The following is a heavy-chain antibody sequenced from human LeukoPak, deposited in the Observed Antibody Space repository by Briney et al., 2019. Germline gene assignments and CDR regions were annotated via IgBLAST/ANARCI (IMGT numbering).Heavy chain of an antibody. V-gene: IGHV3-66*01. Sequence: PGGSLRLSCAASGFTVSINYVTWVRQAPGTGLEWVSVIYGGGGTYYADSVKGRFTISRDNSKNTLYLQMNSLRAEDTAVYYCAREGGGPSGPLDYWGQGTLVTVSS. D-gene: IGHD3-3*01. J-gene: IGHJ4*02. CDR2: IYGGGGT. CDR1: GFTVSINY. CDR3: AREGGGPSGPLDY.